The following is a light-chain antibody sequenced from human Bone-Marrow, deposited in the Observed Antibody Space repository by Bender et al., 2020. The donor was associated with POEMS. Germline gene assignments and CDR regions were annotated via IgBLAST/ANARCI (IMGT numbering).Light chain of an antibody. J-gene: IGLJ3*02. Sequence: QSALTQPASVSGSPGQSITISCTGTSSDVGGYNYVSWYQHHPGKAPKLMIYDVSDRPSGVSNRFSGSKSGNTASLTISGLQAEDEAYYYCTSYTSSSTWVFGGGTKLTVL. CDR2: DVS. CDR3: TSYTSSSTWV. CDR1: SSDVGGYNY. V-gene: IGLV2-14*03.